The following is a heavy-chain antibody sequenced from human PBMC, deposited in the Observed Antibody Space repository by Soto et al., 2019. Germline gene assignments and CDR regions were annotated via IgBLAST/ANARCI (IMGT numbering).Heavy chain of an antibody. V-gene: IGHV3-30*18. CDR3: AKELDGSGWALDY. CDR1: GFTFSSYG. CDR2: ISYDGSNK. Sequence: GGSLRLSCAASGFTFSSYGMHWVRQAPGKGLEWVAVISYDGSNKYYADSVKGRFTISRDNSKNTLYLQMNSLRAEDTAVYYCAKELDGSGWALDYWGRGTLVTVSS. J-gene: IGHJ4*02. D-gene: IGHD6-19*01.